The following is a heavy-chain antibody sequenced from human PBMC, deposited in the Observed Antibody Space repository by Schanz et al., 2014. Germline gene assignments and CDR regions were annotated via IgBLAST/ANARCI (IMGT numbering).Heavy chain of an antibody. CDR3: ARDRLECGAECYSVEVFEI. CDR1: GYTFSFTSYN. Sequence: QVQVEQSGPEVKKPGASVTVSCQASGYTFSFTSYNVHWVRQAPGQGLEWMGYINSSGGGTSYAQKFQDRLTMTRDASTSTVYMELSSLRSEDTAVYYCARDRLECGAECYSVEVFEIWGQGTLVTVSS. CDR2: INSSGGGT. J-gene: IGHJ4*02. D-gene: IGHD2-21*01. V-gene: IGHV1-46*01.